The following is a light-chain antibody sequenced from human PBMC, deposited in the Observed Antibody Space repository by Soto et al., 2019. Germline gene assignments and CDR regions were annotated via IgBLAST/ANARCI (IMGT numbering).Light chain of an antibody. J-gene: IGKJ2*01. Sequence: DIQLTQSPSTLSASVVDSVTITCLASQNISTSLAWYQHKPGKAPQLLMFDVSNLESGVPSRFSGSGSGTEFTLTISSLQSEDFAVYNCQQYNKWPRTFGQGTKVDIK. V-gene: IGKV1-5*01. CDR1: QNISTS. CDR3: QQYNKWPRT. CDR2: DVS.